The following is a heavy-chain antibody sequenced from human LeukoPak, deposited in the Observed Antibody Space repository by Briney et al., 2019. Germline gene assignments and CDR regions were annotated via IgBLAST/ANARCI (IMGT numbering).Heavy chain of an antibody. Sequence: SETLSLTCTVSGGSISSHYWSWIRQPPGKGLEWIGYIYYSGSTNYNLSLKSRVTISVDTSKNQFSLKLSSVTAADTAVYYCARAEGSGYYSRIGAFDIWGQGTMVTVSS. D-gene: IGHD3-3*01. V-gene: IGHV4-59*11. CDR3: ARAEGSGYYSRIGAFDI. J-gene: IGHJ3*02. CDR1: GGSISSHY. CDR2: IYYSGST.